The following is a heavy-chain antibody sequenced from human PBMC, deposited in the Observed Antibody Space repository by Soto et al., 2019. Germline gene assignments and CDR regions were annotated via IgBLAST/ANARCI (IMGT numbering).Heavy chain of an antibody. CDR3: ASGLADCSSTSCYGNWFDP. CDR2: INHSGST. Sequence: SGTLSLTCAVYGGSFSGYYWSWIRQPPGKGLEWIGEINHSGSTNYNPSLKSRVTISVDTSKNQFSLKLSSVTAADTAVYYCASGLADCSSTSCYGNWFDPWGQGTLVTVSS. CDR1: GGSFSGYY. J-gene: IGHJ5*02. V-gene: IGHV4-34*01. D-gene: IGHD2-2*01.